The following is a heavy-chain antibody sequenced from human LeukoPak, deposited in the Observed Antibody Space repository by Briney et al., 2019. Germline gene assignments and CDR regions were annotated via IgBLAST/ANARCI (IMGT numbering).Heavy chain of an antibody. D-gene: IGHD2-2*02. V-gene: IGHV4-34*01. J-gene: IGHJ3*02. CDR2: INHSGST. Sequence: SEPLSLTCAVYGGSFSGYYWSWIRQPPGKGLEWIGEINHSGSTNYNPSLKGRVTIPVDTSKTQFPLKLSSVTAADTAVYYCARGTFRRWRFVVPAAIVNAFDIWGQGTMVTVSS. CDR1: GGSFSGYY. CDR3: ARGTFRRWRFVVPAAIVNAFDI.